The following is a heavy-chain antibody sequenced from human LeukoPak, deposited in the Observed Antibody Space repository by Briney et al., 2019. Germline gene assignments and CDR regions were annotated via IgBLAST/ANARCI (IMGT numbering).Heavy chain of an antibody. CDR1: GGTFSSYA. D-gene: IGHD3-3*01. CDR3: ARSPYYDFWSGSAFDY. CDR2: IIPIFGTA. Sequence: ASVKVSCTASGGTFSSYAISWVRQAPGQGLEWMGGIIPIFGTANYAQKFQGRVTITADESTSTAYMELSSLRSEDTAVYYCARSPYYDFWSGSAFDYWGQGTLVTVSS. J-gene: IGHJ4*02. V-gene: IGHV1-69*13.